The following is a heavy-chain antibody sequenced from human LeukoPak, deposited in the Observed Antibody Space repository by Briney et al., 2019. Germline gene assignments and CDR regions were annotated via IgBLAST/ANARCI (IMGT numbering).Heavy chain of an antibody. Sequence: ASVKVSCKASGYTFTSYYMHWVRPAPGQGLEWMGIINPSGGSTSYAQKFQGRVTMTRDTSTSTVYMELSSLRSEDTAVYYCARDYYDSSGYYYFQHWGQGTLVTVSS. CDR2: INPSGGST. CDR3: ARDYYDSSGYYYFQH. V-gene: IGHV1-46*01. CDR1: GYTFTSYY. D-gene: IGHD3-22*01. J-gene: IGHJ1*01.